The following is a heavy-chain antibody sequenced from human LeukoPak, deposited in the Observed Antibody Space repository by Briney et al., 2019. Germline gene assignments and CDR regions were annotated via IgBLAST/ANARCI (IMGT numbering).Heavy chain of an antibody. V-gene: IGHV4-30-4*01. CDR1: GGSISSGDYY. J-gene: IGHJ2*01. D-gene: IGHD6-13*01. CDR3: ASIAAAAHFDL. Sequence: SETLSLTCTVSGGSISSGDYYWSWIRQPPGKGLEWIGYIYYSGSTNYNPSLKSRVTISVDTSKNQFSLKLSSVTAADTAVYYCASIAAAAHFDLWGRGTLVTVSS. CDR2: IYYSGST.